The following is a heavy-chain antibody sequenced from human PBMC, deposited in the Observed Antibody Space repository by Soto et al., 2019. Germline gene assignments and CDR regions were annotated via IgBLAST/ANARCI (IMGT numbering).Heavy chain of an antibody. V-gene: IGHV1-18*01. CDR2: ISAYSGNT. J-gene: IGHJ4*02. Sequence: ASVKVSCKASGYTFSSNGISWVRQAPGQGLEWMGWISAYSGNTIYAQKFQGRVTMTTDTSTSTAYMELRSLRSDDTAVFYCARDKDNKFVSWRQGTLISVSS. CDR3: ARDKDNKFVS. D-gene: IGHD1-1*01. CDR1: GYTFSSNG.